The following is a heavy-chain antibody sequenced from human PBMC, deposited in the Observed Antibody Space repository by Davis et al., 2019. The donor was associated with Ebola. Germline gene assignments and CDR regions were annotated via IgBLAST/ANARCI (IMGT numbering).Heavy chain of an antibody. V-gene: IGHV6-1*01. Sequence: HSQTLSLTCAISGDSVSSNSAAWNWIRQSPSRGLEWMGRTYYRSKWYNDYAVSVKSRITINQDTSKNQFSLQLNSVTPEDTAMYYCVRDSPDILTGQHRYYFDYWGQGTLVTVS. CDR2: TYYRSKWYN. CDR3: VRDSPDILTGQHRYYFDY. J-gene: IGHJ4*02. CDR1: GDSVSSNSAA. D-gene: IGHD3-9*01.